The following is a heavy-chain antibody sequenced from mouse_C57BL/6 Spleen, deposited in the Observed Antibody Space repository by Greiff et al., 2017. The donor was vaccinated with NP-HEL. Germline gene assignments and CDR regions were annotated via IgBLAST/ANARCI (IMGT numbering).Heavy chain of an antibody. J-gene: IGHJ4*01. V-gene: IGHV1-55*01. CDR3: ARYYSNYHYYAMDY. Sequence: QVQLQQSGAELVKPGASVKMSCKASGYTFTSYWITWVKQRPGQGLEWIGDIYPGSGSTNYNEKFKSKATLTVDTSSSTAYMQLSSLTSEDSAVYYCARYYSNYHYYAMDYWGQGTSVTVSS. D-gene: IGHD2-5*01. CDR2: IYPGSGST. CDR1: GYTFTSYW.